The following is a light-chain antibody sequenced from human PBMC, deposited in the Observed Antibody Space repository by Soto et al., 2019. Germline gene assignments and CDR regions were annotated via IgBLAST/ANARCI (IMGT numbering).Light chain of an antibody. CDR3: QQRSNWPPMYT. CDR1: QSVSSY. J-gene: IGKJ2*01. V-gene: IGKV3-11*01. CDR2: DAS. Sequence: EIVLTQSPATLSLSPGERATLSCRASQSVSSYLAWYQQKPAQAPRLLIYDASNRATGIPAMFSGSGSGTDFTLTISSLEPEDFAVYYCQQRSNWPPMYTFGQGTKLEIK.